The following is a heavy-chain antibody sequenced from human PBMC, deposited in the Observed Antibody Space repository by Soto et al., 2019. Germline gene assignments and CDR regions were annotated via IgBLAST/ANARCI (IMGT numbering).Heavy chain of an antibody. CDR3: ARLLVSGGSWFDP. Sequence: SETLSLTCTVSAGSIRSYYWSWIRQPPGKGLEWIGYIYYSGSTNYNPSLKSRVTISVDTSKNQFSLKLSSVTAADTAVYYCARLLVSGGSWFDPWGQGTLVTGSS. CDR2: IYYSGST. D-gene: IGHD3-16*01. J-gene: IGHJ5*02. CDR1: AGSIRSYY. V-gene: IGHV4-59*01.